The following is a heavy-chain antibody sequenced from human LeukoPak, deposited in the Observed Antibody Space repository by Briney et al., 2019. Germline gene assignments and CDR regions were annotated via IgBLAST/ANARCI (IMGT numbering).Heavy chain of an antibody. J-gene: IGHJ4*02. Sequence: SETLSLTCTVSGGSISSSSYYWGWIRQPPGKGLGWIGSIYYSGSTYYNPSLKSRVTISVDTSKNQFSLKLSSVTAADTAVYYCARLEEAAAGTRGGYYFDYWGQGTLVTVSS. CDR3: ARLEEAAAGTRGGYYFDY. D-gene: IGHD6-13*01. V-gene: IGHV4-39*01. CDR1: GGSISSSSYY. CDR2: IYYSGST.